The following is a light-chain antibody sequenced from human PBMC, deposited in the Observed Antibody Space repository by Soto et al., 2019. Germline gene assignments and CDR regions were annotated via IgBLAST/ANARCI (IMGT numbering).Light chain of an antibody. CDR1: SSDVGGYNA. Sequence: QSALSQPASVSGSPGQTITISCTGTSSDVGGYNAVSLYQHHPGKAPKLIIYEVTHRPSGVSDRFSASKSGNTASLTISGLQAEDEADYYCNSFRVSHLYVFGTGTKLTVL. V-gene: IGLV2-14*01. CDR2: EVT. J-gene: IGLJ1*01. CDR3: NSFRVSHLYV.